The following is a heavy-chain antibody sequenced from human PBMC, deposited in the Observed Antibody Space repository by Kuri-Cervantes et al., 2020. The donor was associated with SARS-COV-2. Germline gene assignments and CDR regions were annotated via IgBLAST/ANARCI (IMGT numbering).Heavy chain of an antibody. V-gene: IGHV1-2*02. Sequence: ASVKVSCKASGYTFTGYYMHWVRQAPGQGLEWIGWISPNSGGTNYAQKFQGRVTMTRDTSISTAYMELSRLRSDDTAVYYCASLYSSGWYPTSYYYYMDVWGKGTMVTVSS. CDR1: GYTFTGYY. J-gene: IGHJ6*03. D-gene: IGHD6-19*01. CDR2: ISPNSGGT. CDR3: ASLYSSGWYPTSYYYYMDV.